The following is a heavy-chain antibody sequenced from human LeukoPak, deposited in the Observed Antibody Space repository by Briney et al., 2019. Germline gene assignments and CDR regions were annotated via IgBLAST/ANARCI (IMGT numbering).Heavy chain of an antibody. CDR3: ARAQRTMVRGVIITSRPGNYMDV. CDR2: ISGSGGST. J-gene: IGHJ6*03. CDR1: GFTFSSYA. Sequence: GGSLRLSCAASGFTFSSYAMSWVRQAPGKGLEWVSAISGSGGSTYYADSVKGRFTISRDNSKNTLYLQMNSLRAEDTAVYYCARAQRTMVRGVIITSRPGNYMDVWGKGTTVTVSS. D-gene: IGHD3-10*01. V-gene: IGHV3-23*01.